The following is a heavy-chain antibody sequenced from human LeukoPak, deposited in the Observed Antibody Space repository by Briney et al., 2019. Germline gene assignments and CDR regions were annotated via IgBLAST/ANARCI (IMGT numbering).Heavy chain of an antibody. Sequence: PGRSLRLSCAASGFTFSSYGMHWVRQAPGKGLEWVAVIWYDGSNKYYADSVKGRFTISRDNSKNTLYLQMNSLRAEDTAVYYCARDGTAVAAGRWGQGTLVTVSP. V-gene: IGHV3-33*08. CDR3: ARDGTAVAAGR. J-gene: IGHJ4*02. CDR1: GFTFSSYG. CDR2: IWYDGSNK. D-gene: IGHD6-19*01.